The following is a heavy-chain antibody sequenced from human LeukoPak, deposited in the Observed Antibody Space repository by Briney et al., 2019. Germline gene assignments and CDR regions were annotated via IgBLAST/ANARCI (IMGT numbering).Heavy chain of an antibody. V-gene: IGHV4-59*08. D-gene: IGHD6-19*01. CDR3: ALTHSSGWSAHLFDY. J-gene: IGHJ4*02. CDR1: GGSISRYY. Sequence: SETLSLTCTVSGGSISRYYWSWIRQPPGKGLEWIGYIYYSGSTNYNPSLKSRVTISVDTSKNQFSLKLSSVTAADTAVYYCALTHSSGWSAHLFDYWGQGTLVTVSS. CDR2: IYYSGST.